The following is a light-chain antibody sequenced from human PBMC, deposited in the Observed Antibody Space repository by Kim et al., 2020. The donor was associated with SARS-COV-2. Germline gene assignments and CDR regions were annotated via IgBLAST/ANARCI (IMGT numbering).Light chain of an antibody. Sequence: QAVVTQESSLTVSPGGTVTLTCGPNTGFVTTTHFPYWFQQKPGQAPRTLIYDTANKHSWTPARFSGSLLGGKAALTLSGAQPEDEADYYCLLYFGDVGVFGGGTQLTVL. V-gene: IGLV7-46*01. CDR2: DTA. CDR1: TGFVTTTHF. CDR3: LLYFGDVGV. J-gene: IGLJ3*02.